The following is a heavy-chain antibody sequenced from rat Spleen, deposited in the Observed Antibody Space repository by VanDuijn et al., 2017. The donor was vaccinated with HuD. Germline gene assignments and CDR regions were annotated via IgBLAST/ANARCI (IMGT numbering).Heavy chain of an antibody. CDR3: ARQGTTVARYYWYFDF. CDR1: GFTFSDYY. V-gene: IGHV5-29*01. Sequence: EVQLVESDGGLVQPGRSLKLSCAASGFTFSDYYMAWVRQAPTKGLEWIATISYDGSSTYYRDSVKGRFTISRDNAKSTLYLQMNSLRSEDTATYYCARQGTTVARYYWYFDFWGLGTMVTVSS. D-gene: IGHD1-8*01. J-gene: IGHJ1*01. CDR2: ISYDGSST.